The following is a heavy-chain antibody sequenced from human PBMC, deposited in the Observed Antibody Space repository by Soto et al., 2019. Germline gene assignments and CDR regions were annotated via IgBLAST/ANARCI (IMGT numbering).Heavy chain of an antibody. V-gene: IGHV4-39*01. D-gene: IGHD2-15*01. J-gene: IGHJ3*02. CDR2: IYYSGST. CDR1: GGSISSSSYY. Sequence: SETLSLTCTASGGSISSSSYYWGWIRQPPGKGLEWIGSIYYSGSTYYNPSLKSRVTISVDTSKNQFSLKLSSVTAADTAVYYCARTGDVAGDAFDIWGQGTRVTVSS. CDR3: ARTGDVAGDAFDI.